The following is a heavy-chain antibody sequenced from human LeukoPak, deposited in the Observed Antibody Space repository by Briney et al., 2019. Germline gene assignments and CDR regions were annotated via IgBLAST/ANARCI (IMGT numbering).Heavy chain of an antibody. Sequence: PSETLSLTCAVSSGSISSSNWWSWVRQPPGAGLEWIGEISHSGNLNYNPSLKSRVTISIDKSKNQFSLRLTSVTAADTAVYYCARGGLTFGGNWGQGTLVTVSS. V-gene: IGHV4/OR15-8*02. CDR3: ARGGLTFGGN. CDR2: ISHSGNL. CDR1: SGSISSSNW. J-gene: IGHJ4*02. D-gene: IGHD1-14*01.